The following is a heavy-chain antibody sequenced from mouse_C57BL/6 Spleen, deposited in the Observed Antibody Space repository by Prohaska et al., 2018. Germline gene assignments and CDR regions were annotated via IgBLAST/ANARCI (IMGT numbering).Heavy chain of an antibody. D-gene: IGHD1-1*01. V-gene: IGHV1-55*01. Sequence: KPGASVKMSCKASGYTFTSYWITWVKQRPGQGLEWIGDIYPGSGSTNYNEKFKSKATLTVDTSSSTAYMQLSSLTSEDSAVYYCARRDYYGSSWYFDVWGTGTTVTVSS. CDR1: GYTFTSYW. J-gene: IGHJ1*03. CDR3: ARRDYYGSSWYFDV. CDR2: IYPGSGST.